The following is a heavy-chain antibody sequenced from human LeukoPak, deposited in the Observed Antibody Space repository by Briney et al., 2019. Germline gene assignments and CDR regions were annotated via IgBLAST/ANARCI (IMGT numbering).Heavy chain of an antibody. CDR2: INSDGSST. J-gene: IGHJ3*01. CDR1: GFTFSSYW. Sequence: GGSLRLSCAASGFTFSSYWMHRVRQAPGKGLVWVSRINSDGSSTSYADSVKGRFTISRDNAKNTLYLQMNSLRADDTAVYYCARALPGMAVAGNYGFDLWGQGTMVTVSS. V-gene: IGHV3-74*01. CDR3: ARALPGMAVAGNYGFDL. D-gene: IGHD6-19*01.